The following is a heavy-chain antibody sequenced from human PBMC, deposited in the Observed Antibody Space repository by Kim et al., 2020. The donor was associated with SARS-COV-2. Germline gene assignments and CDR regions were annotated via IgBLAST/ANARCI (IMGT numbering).Heavy chain of an antibody. V-gene: IGHV3-30*04. J-gene: IGHJ4*02. Sequence: GGSLRLSCAASGFTFSSYAMHWVRQAPGKGLEWVAVISYDGSNKYYADSVKGRFTISRDNSKNTLYLQMNSLRAEDTAVYYCARVMSQQLAYFDYWGQGTLFTVSS. CDR2: ISYDGSNK. CDR1: GFTFSSYA. D-gene: IGHD6-13*01. CDR3: ARVMSQQLAYFDY.